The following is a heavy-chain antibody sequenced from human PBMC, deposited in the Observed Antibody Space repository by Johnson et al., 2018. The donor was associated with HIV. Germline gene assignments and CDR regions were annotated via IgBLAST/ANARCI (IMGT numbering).Heavy chain of an antibody. V-gene: IGHV3-30*03. CDR3: ARDRGNYDDAFDI. D-gene: IGHD1-7*01. CDR2: ISYDGSNK. J-gene: IGHJ3*02. Sequence: QVQLVESGGGVVQPGRSLRLSCAASGFTFSSYGMHWVRQAPGKGLEWVAVISYDGSNKYYADAVKGRFTISRDNSKNTLYLQMNSLRAEDTAVYYCARDRGNYDDAFDIWGQGTMVTVSS. CDR1: GFTFSSYG.